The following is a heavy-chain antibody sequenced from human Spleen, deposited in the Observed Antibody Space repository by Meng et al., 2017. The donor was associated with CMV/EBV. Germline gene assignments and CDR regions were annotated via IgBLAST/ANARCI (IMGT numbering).Heavy chain of an antibody. CDR1: GYSFSNYG. J-gene: IGHJ5*02. D-gene: IGHD6-13*01. CDR3: ARVVPAAAGPNWFDP. V-gene: IGHV1-8*02. Sequence: ASVKVSCKASGYSFSNYGISRARQAPGQGLEWMGWMNPNSGNTGYAQKFQGRVTMTRNTSISTAYMELSSLRSEDTAVYYCARVVPAAAGPNWFDPWGQGTLVTVSS. CDR2: MNPNSGNT.